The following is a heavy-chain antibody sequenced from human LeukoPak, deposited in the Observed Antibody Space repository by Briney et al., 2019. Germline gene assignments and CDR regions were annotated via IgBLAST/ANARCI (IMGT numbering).Heavy chain of an antibody. J-gene: IGHJ4*02. CDR1: GGSISSGGYS. CDR2: VYYSGST. Sequence: SETLSLTCAVSGGSISSGGYSWSWIRQPPGKGLEWIGYVYYSGSTYYNPSLKSRVTISVDTSKNQFSLKLSSVTAADTAVYYCARENGDYDYWGQGTLVTVSS. V-gene: IGHV4-30-4*07. D-gene: IGHD4-17*01. CDR3: ARENGDYDY.